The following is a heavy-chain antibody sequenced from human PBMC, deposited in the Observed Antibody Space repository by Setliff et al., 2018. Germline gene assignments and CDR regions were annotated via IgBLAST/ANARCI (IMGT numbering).Heavy chain of an antibody. Sequence: WETLSLTCAVYGGSFSGYYWSWIRQPPGKGLEWIGEINHSGSTNYNPSLKSRVTISVDTSKNQFSLKLSSVTAADTAVYYCARGWVYYDYVWGSYRSLAFDYWGQGTLVTVS. CDR2: INHSGST. V-gene: IGHV4-34*01. CDR1: GGSFSGYY. D-gene: IGHD3-16*02. CDR3: ARGWVYYDYVWGSYRSLAFDY. J-gene: IGHJ4*02.